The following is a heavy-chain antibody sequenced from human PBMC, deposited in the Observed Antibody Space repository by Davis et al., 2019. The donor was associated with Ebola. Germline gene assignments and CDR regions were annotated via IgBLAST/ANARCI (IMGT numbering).Heavy chain of an antibody. CDR3: ASPNPSLGGVPVY. CDR1: GYTFTNYG. J-gene: IGHJ4*02. CDR2: INPHNGNT. Sequence: ASVKVSCKASGYTFTNYGITWVRQAPGQGLEWMGWINPHNGNTNYAQNVQGRVTMTTDTSTSTAYMEVGSLRSDDTAVYYCASPNPSLGGVPVYWGQGTLVTVSS. D-gene: IGHD2-8*01. V-gene: IGHV1-18*04.